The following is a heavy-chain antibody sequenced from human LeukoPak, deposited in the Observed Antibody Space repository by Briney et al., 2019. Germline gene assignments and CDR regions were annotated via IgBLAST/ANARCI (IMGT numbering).Heavy chain of an antibody. CDR3: ARDMEDCSSTSCYKHYYYGMDV. Sequence: QPGGSLRLSCAASGFTFSSYAMSWVRQAPGKGLEWVAVISYDGSNKYYADSVKGRFTISRDNSKNTLYLQMNSLRAEDTAVYYCARDMEDCSSTSCYKHYYYGMDVWGQGTTVTVSS. CDR2: ISYDGSNK. J-gene: IGHJ6*02. V-gene: IGHV3-30-3*01. CDR1: GFTFSSYA. D-gene: IGHD2-2*02.